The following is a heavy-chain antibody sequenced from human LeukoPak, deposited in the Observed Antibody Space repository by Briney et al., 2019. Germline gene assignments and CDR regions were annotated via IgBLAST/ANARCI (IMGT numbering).Heavy chain of an antibody. V-gene: IGHV4-39*01. CDR1: GGSISSGNYN. Sequence: PSETLSLTCTVSGGSISSGNYNWGWIRQPPGKGLEWIGSIYYSGSTYYNPSLKSRVTISVDTSKNQFSLKLSSVTAADTAVHYWARQSGSGIDYWGQGTLVTVPS. D-gene: IGHD3-10*01. CDR3: ARQSGSGIDY. J-gene: IGHJ4*02. CDR2: IYYSGST.